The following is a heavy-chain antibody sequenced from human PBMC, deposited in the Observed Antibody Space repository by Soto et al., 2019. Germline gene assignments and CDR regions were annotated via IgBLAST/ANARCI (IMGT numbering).Heavy chain of an antibody. CDR2: ISPRDGSI. Sequence: QVHLVHSGAEVKKPGASVTVSCKASGYIFTNYYIHWVRQAPGQGLEWMGIISPRDGSISYAQKLQGRITMTRDTSTSTVYMDLSSLRSDDTSVYYCARDGGGRLDYWGQGTLGPVSS. CDR3: ARDGGGRLDY. CDR1: GYIFTNYY. V-gene: IGHV1-46*04. D-gene: IGHD3-16*01. J-gene: IGHJ4*02.